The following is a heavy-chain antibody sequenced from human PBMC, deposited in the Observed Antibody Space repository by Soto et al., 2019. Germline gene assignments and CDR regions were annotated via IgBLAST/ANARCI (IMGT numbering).Heavy chain of an antibody. CDR2: MNPNSGNT. CDR3: ARAGCSSTSCPYYYYYYYMDV. D-gene: IGHD2-2*01. V-gene: IGHV1-8*01. J-gene: IGHJ6*03. Sequence: ASVNVSCKASGYTFTSYDINWVRQATGQGLEWMGWMNPNSGNTGYAQKFQGRVTMTRNTSISTAYMELSSLRSEDTAVYYCARAGCSSTSCPYYYYYYYMDVWGKGTTVTVSS. CDR1: GYTFTSYD.